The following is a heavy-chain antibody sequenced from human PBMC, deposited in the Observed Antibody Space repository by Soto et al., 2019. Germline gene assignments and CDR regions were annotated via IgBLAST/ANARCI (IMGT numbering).Heavy chain of an antibody. V-gene: IGHV4-59*01. CDR3: AGEYYDFWSGYYTGIRWFDP. CDR1: GGSISSYY. D-gene: IGHD3-3*01. CDR2: IYYSGST. J-gene: IGHJ5*02. Sequence: LALTCTVSGGSISSYYWSWIRQPPGKGLEGMGYIYYSGSTNYTPSLKSRVTISVDTSKNQFSLKLSSVTAADTAVYYCAGEYYDFWSGYYTGIRWFDPWGQGTLVTVSS.